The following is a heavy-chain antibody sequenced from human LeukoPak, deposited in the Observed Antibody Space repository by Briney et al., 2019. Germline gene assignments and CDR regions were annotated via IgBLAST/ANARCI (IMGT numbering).Heavy chain of an antibody. CDR2: IHYSGST. CDR3: ARGYCSGGSCYSYYYYNYMDV. D-gene: IGHD2-15*01. J-gene: IGHJ6*03. CDR1: GGSISTSSYY. V-gene: IGHV4-39*06. Sequence: SETLSLTCTVSGGSISTSSYYWGWIRQPPGKGLEWIGSIHYSGSTNYNPSLKSRVTISVDTSKNQFPLKLSSVTAADTAVYYCARGYCSGGSCYSYYYYNYMDVWGKGTTVTVSS.